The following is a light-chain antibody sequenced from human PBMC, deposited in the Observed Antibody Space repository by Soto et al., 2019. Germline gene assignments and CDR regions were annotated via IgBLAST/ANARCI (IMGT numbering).Light chain of an antibody. V-gene: IGKV1-5*01. CDR3: QQYNSYPWT. CDR1: QSISSW. J-gene: IGKJ1*01. CDR2: DAS. Sequence: DIQMTQSPSTLSASVGDRVTITCWASQSISSWLAWYQQKPGKAPKLLIYDASSLESGVPSRFSDSGSGTEFTLTISSLQPDDFATYYCQQYNSYPWTFGQGTKVEIK.